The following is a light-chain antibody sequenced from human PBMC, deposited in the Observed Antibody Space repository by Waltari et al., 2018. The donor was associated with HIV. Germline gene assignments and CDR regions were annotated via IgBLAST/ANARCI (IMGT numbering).Light chain of an antibody. V-gene: IGLV2-23*02. CDR1: SSDVGSYNL. CDR2: EVH. Sequence: SALTQPASVSGSPGQSITISCTGTSSDVGSYNLVSWYQHLPGKAPKLIIFEVHKRPSGISNRFSGSKSGNTASLTISGLQADDEADYFCCSFAGSSTYVFGSGTKVTVL. CDR3: CSFAGSSTYV. J-gene: IGLJ1*01.